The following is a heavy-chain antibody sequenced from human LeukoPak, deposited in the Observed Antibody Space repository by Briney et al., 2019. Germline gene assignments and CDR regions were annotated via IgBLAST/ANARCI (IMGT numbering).Heavy chain of an antibody. D-gene: IGHD1-26*01. CDR2: VNTSGDT. CDR3: ARVGVTGAFDI. CDR1: GFTFYTYD. V-gene: IGHV3-13*01. Sequence: GGSLRLSCAASGFTFYTYDMHCVRQATGKSLEWVSAVNTSGDTYYPDSVKGRFTVSRENAKNSLYLQMNSLTAGDTAVYYCARVGVTGAFDIWGQGTMVTVSS. J-gene: IGHJ3*02.